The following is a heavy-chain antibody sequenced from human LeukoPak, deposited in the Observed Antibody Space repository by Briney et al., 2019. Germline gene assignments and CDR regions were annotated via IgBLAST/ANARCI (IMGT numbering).Heavy chain of an antibody. J-gene: IGHJ5*02. CDR2: IYTSGST. V-gene: IGHV4-61*02. CDR1: GGSISSGSYY. D-gene: IGHD6-13*01. CDR3: ARVGYSSSWYPFDP. Sequence: SETLSLTCTVSGGSISSGSYYWSWIRQTAGKGLEWIGRIYTSGSTNYNPSLKSRVTISVDTSKNQFSLKLSSVTAADTAVYYCARVGYSSSWYPFDPWGQGTLVTVSS.